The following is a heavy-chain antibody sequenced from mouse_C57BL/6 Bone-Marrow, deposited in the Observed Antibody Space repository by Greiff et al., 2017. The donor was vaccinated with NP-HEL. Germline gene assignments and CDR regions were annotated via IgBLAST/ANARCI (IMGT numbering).Heavy chain of an antibody. CDR3: ARSSYYGSRSSFDY. J-gene: IGHJ2*01. CDR2: IRNKANGYTT. D-gene: IGHD1-1*01. Sequence: EVQVVESGGGLVQPGGSLSLSCAASGFTFTDYYMSWVRQPPGKALEWLGFIRNKANGYTTEYSASVKGRFTISRDNSQSILYLQMNALRAEDSATYYCARSSYYGSRSSFDYWGQGTTLTVSS. V-gene: IGHV7-3*01. CDR1: GFTFTDYY.